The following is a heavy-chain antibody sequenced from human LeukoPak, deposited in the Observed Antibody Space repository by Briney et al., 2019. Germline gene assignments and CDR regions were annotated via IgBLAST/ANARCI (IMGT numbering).Heavy chain of an antibody. CDR1: GGSFSGYY. D-gene: IGHD5/OR15-5a*01. J-gene: IGHJ6*02. Sequence: SETLSLTCAVYGGSFSGYYWSWIRQPPGKGLEWIGYIYYSGSTYYNPSLKSRVTISVDTSKNQFSLKLSSVTAADTAVYYCARSGVYEDYYYGMDVWGQGTTVTVSS. V-gene: IGHV4-30-4*01. CDR3: ARSGVYEDYYYGMDV. CDR2: IYYSGST.